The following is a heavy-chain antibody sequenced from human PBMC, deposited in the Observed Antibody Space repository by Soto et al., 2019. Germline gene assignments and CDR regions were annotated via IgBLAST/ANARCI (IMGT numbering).Heavy chain of an antibody. V-gene: IGHV4-59*01. Sequence: SETLSLTCIVSGDSISSYYWSWIRQPPGKGLEWIGYVYYTGSTNYNPSLKSRVTLSLDTSKNQFSLRLSSVTAADTAVYYCARLAPLFRIHSYYYHAMDVWGQGTTVTVS. CDR1: GDSISSYY. J-gene: IGHJ6*02. CDR2: VYYTGST. CDR3: ARLAPLFRIHSYYYHAMDV. D-gene: IGHD3-10*01.